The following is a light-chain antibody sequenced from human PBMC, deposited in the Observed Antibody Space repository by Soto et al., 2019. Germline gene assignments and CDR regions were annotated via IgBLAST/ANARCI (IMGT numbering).Light chain of an antibody. V-gene: IGLV2-14*03. J-gene: IGLJ2*01. CDR2: DVS. CDR1: SSVVGGYNY. CDR3: SSYTSSSTVV. Sequence: QSVLTQPASVSGSPGQSITISCTGTSSVVGGYNYVSWYQHHPGKAPKLVIYDVSDRPSGVSNRFSGPKSGNTASLTISGLQAEDEADFYCSSYTSSSTVVFGGGTKVTDL.